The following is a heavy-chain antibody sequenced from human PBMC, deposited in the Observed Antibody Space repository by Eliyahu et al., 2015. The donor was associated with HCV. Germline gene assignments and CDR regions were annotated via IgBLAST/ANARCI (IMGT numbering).Heavy chain of an antibody. CDR1: GFTFNNYA. J-gene: IGHJ4*02. Sequence: EVQLLESGGALVQPGGSLRLSCAASGFTFNNYAMSWVRQAPGEGLEWVSTISNSGGDTYYADSVKGRFTISRDNSKNTLYLQMHSLRDEDTAVYYCAKHRQPGLYYFDYWGQGTLVTVSS. CDR3: AKHRQPGLYYFDY. D-gene: IGHD5-18*01. CDR2: ISNSGGDT. V-gene: IGHV3-23*01.